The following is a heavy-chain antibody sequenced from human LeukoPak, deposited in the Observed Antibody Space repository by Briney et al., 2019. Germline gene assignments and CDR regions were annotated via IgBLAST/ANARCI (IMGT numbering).Heavy chain of an antibody. CDR2: IDPNTGGT. CDR1: GYTFTGYY. J-gene: IGHJ4*02. V-gene: IGHV1-2*02. CDR3: ARGSKEKVFDY. Sequence: ASVKVSCKASGYTFTGYYIHWVRQAPGQGLEWMGWIDPNTGGTHYAQKFQGRVTMTRDTSIGTAYMQLSGLTFDDTAVYYCARGSKEKVFDYWGQGTLVTVSS.